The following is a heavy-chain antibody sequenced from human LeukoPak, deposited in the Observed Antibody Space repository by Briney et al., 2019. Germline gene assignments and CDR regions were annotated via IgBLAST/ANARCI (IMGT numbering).Heavy chain of an antibody. D-gene: IGHD4-11*01. CDR2: IKQDGSEE. V-gene: IGHV3-7*01. J-gene: IGHJ5*02. CDR1: GFTFSSYW. CDR3: AEYKVMKVSTLNWFDP. Sequence: PGGSLRLSCAASGFTFSSYWMSWVRQAPGKGLEWVANIKQDGSEEYYVDSVRGRFTISRDNAKNSLYLQMNSLRAEDTAVYYCAEYKVMKVSTLNWFDPWGQGTLVTVSS.